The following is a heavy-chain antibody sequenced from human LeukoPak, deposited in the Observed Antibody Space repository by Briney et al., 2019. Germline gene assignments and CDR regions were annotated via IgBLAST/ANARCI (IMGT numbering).Heavy chain of an antibody. J-gene: IGHJ3*02. CDR3: ASKQWLVSGGAFDI. CDR2: IYYSGST. D-gene: IGHD6-19*01. V-gene: IGHV4-59*01. CDR1: GGSISSYY. Sequence: SETLSLTCTVSGGSISSYYWSWIRQPPGKGLESIGYIYYSGSTNYNPSLKSRVTISVDTSKNQFSLKLSSVTAADTAVYYCASKQWLVSGGAFDIWGQGTMVTVSS.